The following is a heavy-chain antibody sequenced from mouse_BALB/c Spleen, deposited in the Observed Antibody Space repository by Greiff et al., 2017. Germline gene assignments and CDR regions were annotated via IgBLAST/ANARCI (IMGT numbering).Heavy chain of an antibody. CDR2: IDPYNGGT. Sequence: EVKLQESGPELVKPGASVKVSCKASGYAFTSYNMYWVKQSHGKSLEWIGYIDPYNGGTSYNQKFKGKATLTVDKSSSTAYKHLNSLTSEDSAVYYCARDYYGSSGYFDYWGQGTTLTVSS. D-gene: IGHD1-1*01. CDR1: GYAFTSYN. CDR3: ARDYYGSSGYFDY. J-gene: IGHJ2*01. V-gene: IGHV1S135*01.